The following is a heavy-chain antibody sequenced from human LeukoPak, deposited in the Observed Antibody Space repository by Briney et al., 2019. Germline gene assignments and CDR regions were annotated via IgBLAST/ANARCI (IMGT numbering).Heavy chain of an antibody. CDR1: GYTFTSYG. Sequence: GASVKVSCKASGYTFTSYGISWVRQAPGQGLEWMGWISAYNGNTNYAQKLQGRVTMTTDTSTSTAYMELRSLRSDDTAVYYCARARSLESSSWYSSLSYYYYYYMDVWGKGTTVTVSS. V-gene: IGHV1-18*01. CDR2: ISAYNGNT. CDR3: ARARSLESSSWYSSLSYYYYYYMDV. J-gene: IGHJ6*03. D-gene: IGHD6-13*01.